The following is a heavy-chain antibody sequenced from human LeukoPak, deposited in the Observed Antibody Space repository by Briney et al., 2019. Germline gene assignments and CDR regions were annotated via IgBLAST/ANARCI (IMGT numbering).Heavy chain of an antibody. CDR1: GGSISSYY. CDR3: ARDFWDYYDSSGYYPPAGAFDI. D-gene: IGHD3-22*01. V-gene: IGHV4-4*07. Sequence: SETLSLTCTVSGGSISSYYWSWIRQPAGTALEWVRRIYTSGTITYNPSLKSRVTMSVDTSKNQFSLKQSSVTAADTAVYYCARDFWDYYDSSGYYPPAGAFDIWGQGTMVTVSS. CDR2: IYTSGTI. J-gene: IGHJ3*02.